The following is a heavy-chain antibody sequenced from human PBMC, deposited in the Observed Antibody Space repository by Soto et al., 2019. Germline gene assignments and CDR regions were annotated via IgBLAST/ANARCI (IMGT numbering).Heavy chain of an antibody. CDR2: INHSGST. V-gene: IGHV4-34*01. Sequence: QVRLQQWGAGLLKPSETLSLTCAVYGGSFSSYYWSWIRQAPGKGLEWIGEINHSGSTNYNPSLKSRVTISVDTIKNQFSLKLSSVIAADTAVYYCARGDDILNGPVIENWFAPWVRGTPVTVSS. CDR3: ARGDDILNGPVIENWFAP. CDR1: GGSFSSYY. D-gene: IGHD3-9*01. J-gene: IGHJ5*02.